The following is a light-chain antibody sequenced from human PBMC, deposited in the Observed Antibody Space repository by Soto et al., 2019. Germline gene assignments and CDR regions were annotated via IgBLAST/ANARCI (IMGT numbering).Light chain of an antibody. J-gene: IGKJ2*01. CDR2: AAA. CDR1: QGISSY. CDR3: QQYLSYPYT. Sequence: AIRMTQSPSSFSASTGDRVTITCRASQGISSYLDWYQQKPGKAPKLLIYAAATLQRGAPSRFSASRSGTDFTLTISRLQSEDVATYYCQQYLSYPYTFGQGTKLEI. V-gene: IGKV1-8*01.